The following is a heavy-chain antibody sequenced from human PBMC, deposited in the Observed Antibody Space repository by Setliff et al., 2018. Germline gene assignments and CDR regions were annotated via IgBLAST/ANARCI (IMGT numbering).Heavy chain of an antibody. CDR2: FHTGGST. Sequence: SETLSLTCTVSGDSISSGSYYWTWIRQPAGKGLEWIGHFHTGGSTNYNRSLRSRVSISVDTSKNQCSLKLSSVTAADTATYYCARAGPTVTFFRVLVISWWDPWGQGSLVTV. J-gene: IGHJ5*02. CDR3: ARAGPTVTFFRVLVISWWDP. D-gene: IGHD3-3*01. CDR1: GDSISSGSYY. V-gene: IGHV4-61*09.